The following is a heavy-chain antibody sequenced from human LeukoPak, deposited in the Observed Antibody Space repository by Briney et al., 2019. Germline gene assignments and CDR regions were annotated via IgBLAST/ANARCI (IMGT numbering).Heavy chain of an antibody. CDR1: GGFISSGGYY. V-gene: IGHV4-31*03. CDR2: IYYSGST. CDR3: ARLTIAAAGSLDY. J-gene: IGHJ4*02. D-gene: IGHD6-13*01. Sequence: PSQTLSLTCTVSGGFISSGGYYWSWIRQHPGKGLEWIGYIYYSGSTYYNPSLKSRVTISVDTSKNQFSLKLSSVTAADTAVYYCARLTIAAAGSLDYWGQGTLVTVSS.